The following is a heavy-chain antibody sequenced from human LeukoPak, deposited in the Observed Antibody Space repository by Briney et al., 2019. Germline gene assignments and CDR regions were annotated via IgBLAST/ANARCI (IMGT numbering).Heavy chain of an antibody. CDR2: ISWNSGSI. J-gene: IGHJ6*02. CDR1: GFTFDDYA. V-gene: IGHV3-9*01. CDR3: ARDPLYCSSTSCQNLYYYYYYGMDV. D-gene: IGHD2-2*01. Sequence: PGRSLRLSCAASGFTFDDYAMHWVRQAPGKGLEWVSGISWNSGSIDYADSVKGRFTISRDNSKNTLYLQMNSLRAEDTAVYYCARDPLYCSSTSCQNLYYYYYYGMDVWGQGTTVTVSS.